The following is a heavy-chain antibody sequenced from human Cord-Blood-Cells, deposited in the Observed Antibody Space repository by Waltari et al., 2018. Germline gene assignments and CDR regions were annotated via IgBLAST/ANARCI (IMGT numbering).Heavy chain of an antibody. CDR1: GGSFSGYY. CDR2: INHSGST. V-gene: IGHV4-34*01. CDR3: ARGAAAGNFDY. J-gene: IGHJ4*02. Sequence: QVQLQQWGAGLLKPSEPLSLTCAVYGGSFSGYYWSWIRQPPGKGLEWIGEINHSGSTNYNPSLKSRVTISVDTSKNQFSLKLSSVTAADTAVYYCARGAAAGNFDYWGQGTLVTVSS. D-gene: IGHD6-13*01.